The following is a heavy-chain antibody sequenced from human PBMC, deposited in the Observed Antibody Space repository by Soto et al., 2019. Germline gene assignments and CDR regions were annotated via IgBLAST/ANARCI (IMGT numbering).Heavy chain of an antibody. CDR1: GFTFGSYV. V-gene: IGHV3-23*01. J-gene: IGHJ6*03. D-gene: IGHD2-8*02. CDR2: ISGSSGGI. Sequence: EVQLLESGGGLVQPGGSLGLSCAASGFTFGSYVMTWVRQAPGKGLEWVSSISGSSGGIYYADSVRGRLTVSRDNSKNMLYLQMSSLRAEDSAVYHCVKYGRYCTATTCYYFYYVDVWGKGTAVTVSS. CDR3: VKYGRYCTATTCYYFYYVDV.